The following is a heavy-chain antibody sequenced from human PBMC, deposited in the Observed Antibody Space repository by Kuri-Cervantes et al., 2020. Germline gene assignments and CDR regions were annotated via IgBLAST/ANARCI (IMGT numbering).Heavy chain of an antibody. D-gene: IGHD6-19*01. CDR3: ATHTIAVAGTGGRDY. CDR2: ISYDGSSK. CDR1: GFTFRTYA. J-gene: IGHJ4*02. Sequence: GGSLRLSCAASGFTFRTYAIHWVRQSPGKGLEWVAVISYDGSSKYYADSVKGRFTISRDNAKNSLYLQMNSLRAEDTAVYYCATHTIAVAGTGGRDYWGQGTLVTVSS. V-gene: IGHV3-30-3*01.